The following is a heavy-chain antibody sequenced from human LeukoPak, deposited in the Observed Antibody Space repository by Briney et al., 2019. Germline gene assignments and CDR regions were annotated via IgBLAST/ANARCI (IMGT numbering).Heavy chain of an antibody. V-gene: IGHV4-59*12. D-gene: IGHD6-19*01. CDR1: GGSISSYY. CDR2: IYYSGST. CDR3: ARAHGAVAGYYDY. J-gene: IGHJ4*02. Sequence: SETLSLTCTVSGGSISSYYWSWIRQPPGKGLEWIGYIYYSGSTNYNPSLESRVTISVDTSKNQFSLKLSSVTAADTAVYYCARAHGAVAGYYDYWGQGTLVTVSS.